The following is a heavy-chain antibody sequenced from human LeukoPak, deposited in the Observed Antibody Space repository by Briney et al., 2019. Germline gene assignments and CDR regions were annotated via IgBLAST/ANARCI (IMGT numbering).Heavy chain of an antibody. CDR2: ISYDGSNK. CDR1: GFTFSSYA. D-gene: IGHD1-26*01. Sequence: GGSLRLSCAASGFTFSSYAMSWVRQAPGKGLEWVAVISYDGSNKNYADSVKGRFSISRDNSKNTLYLQMNSLRAEDTAVYYCAKDRGMGYSGTYYVDYWGQGTLVIVSS. J-gene: IGHJ4*02. CDR3: AKDRGMGYSGTYYVDY. V-gene: IGHV3-30*18.